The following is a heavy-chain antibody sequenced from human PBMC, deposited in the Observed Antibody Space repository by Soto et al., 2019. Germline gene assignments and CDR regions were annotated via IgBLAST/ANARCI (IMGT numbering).Heavy chain of an antibody. J-gene: IGHJ4*02. CDR2: LFSGGDT. V-gene: IGHV3-66*01. CDR1: GFTVNTYH. D-gene: IGHD6-13*01. CDR3: ARAYGATWYFFGY. Sequence: PGGSLRLSCAASGFTVNTYHVSWVRQAPGKGLEWVAVLFSGGDTKYGDSMKGRVTLSRDNSKNTLYLQMNNLRAEDTAVYYCARAYGATWYFFGYWGQGSMVTVFS.